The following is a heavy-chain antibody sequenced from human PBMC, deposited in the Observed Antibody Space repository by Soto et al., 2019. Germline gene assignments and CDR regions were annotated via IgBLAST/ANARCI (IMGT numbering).Heavy chain of an antibody. CDR2: IWYDRSNK. D-gene: IGHD6-19*01. CDR3: ARDGIAVAGIYYYGMDV. J-gene: IGHJ6*02. CDR1: GFTFSSYG. Sequence: QVQLVESGGGVVQPGRSLRLSCAASGFTFSSYGMHWVRQAPGKGLELVAVIWYDRSNKYYADSVKGRFTISRDNSKNTLDLQMNSLRAEDTAVYYCARDGIAVAGIYYYGMDVWGQGTTVTVSS. V-gene: IGHV3-33*01.